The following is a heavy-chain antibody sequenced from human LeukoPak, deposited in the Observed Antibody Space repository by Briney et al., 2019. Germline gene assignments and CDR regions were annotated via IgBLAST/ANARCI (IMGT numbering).Heavy chain of an antibody. V-gene: IGHV3-23*01. J-gene: IGHJ4*02. Sequence: GGSLRLSCAASGFTFSTFAMSWVRQAPGKGLEWVSAISGSGGSAYYADSVKGRFTISRDNSKNTLYLQMNSLRAEDTAVYYCAKERDSSGYFDYWGQGTLVTVSS. CDR3: AKERDSSGYFDY. CDR2: ISGSGGSA. D-gene: IGHD3-22*01. CDR1: GFTFSTFA.